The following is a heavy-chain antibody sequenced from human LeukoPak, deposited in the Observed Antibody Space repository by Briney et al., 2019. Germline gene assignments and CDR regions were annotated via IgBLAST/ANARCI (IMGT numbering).Heavy chain of an antibody. CDR2: IIPIFGTA. CDR1: GGTFSSYA. D-gene: IGHD3-10*02. V-gene: IGHV1-69*05. CDR3: ASLTSMFQGRDY. J-gene: IGHJ4*02. Sequence: VASVKVSCKASGGTFSSYAISWVRLAPGQGLEWMGGIIPIFGTANYAQKFQGRVTITTDESTSTAYMELSSLRSEDTAVYYCASLTSMFQGRDYWGQGTLVTVSS.